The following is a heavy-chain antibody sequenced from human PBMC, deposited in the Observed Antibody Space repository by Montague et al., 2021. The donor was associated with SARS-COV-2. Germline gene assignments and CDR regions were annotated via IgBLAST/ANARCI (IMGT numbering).Heavy chain of an antibody. V-gene: IGHV4-39*01. CDR3: ARVKQRMDTMMLSFCWFDT. CDR1: GGSISSSSYY. D-gene: IGHD5-24*01. J-gene: IGHJ5*02. Sequence: SETLSLTCTVSGGSISSSSYYWGWIRQPPGKGLEWIGCIYYSGSTYYNPSLKSRVTISVDTSKNQFSLKLSSVTAADTAVYYCARVKQRMDTMMLSFCWFDTWGQGALVTVSS. CDR2: IYYSGST.